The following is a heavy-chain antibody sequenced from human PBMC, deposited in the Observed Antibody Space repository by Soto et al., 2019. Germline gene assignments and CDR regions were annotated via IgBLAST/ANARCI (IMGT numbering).Heavy chain of an antibody. CDR3: AHRGGATVGLYYFDY. Sequence: SGPTLVNPTQTLTLTCTFSGFSLSTTGLGVSWIRQPPGKALEWLALIYWHDDKRYSPSLKSRLTITKDTSKNQVVLTMTNMDPVGTATYYCAHRGGATVGLYYFDYWGQGALVTVSS. CDR2: IYWHDDK. V-gene: IGHV2-5*01. J-gene: IGHJ4*02. D-gene: IGHD3-16*01. CDR1: GFSLSTTGLG.